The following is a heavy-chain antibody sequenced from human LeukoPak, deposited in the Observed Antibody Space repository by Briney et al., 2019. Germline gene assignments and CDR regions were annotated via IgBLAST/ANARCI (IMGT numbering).Heavy chain of an antibody. CDR2: INPNSADT. CDR3: ARVWRTTTSGSNWFDP. CDR1: GNTFTDYY. Sequence: ASVKASCKASGNTFTDYYMYWVRQASGQGLEWMGWINPNSADTNYAQKFQGRVTMTRDTSINTAYMELSGLRSDDTAVYYCARVWRTTTSGSNWFDPWGQGTLVTVSS. J-gene: IGHJ5*02. V-gene: IGHV1-2*02. D-gene: IGHD6-19*01.